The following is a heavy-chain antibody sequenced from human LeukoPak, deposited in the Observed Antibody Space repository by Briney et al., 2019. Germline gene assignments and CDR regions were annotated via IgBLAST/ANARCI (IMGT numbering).Heavy chain of an antibody. J-gene: IGHJ3*02. CDR2: IYYSGST. CDR3: ARDSRGYYYDSSGPDAFDI. D-gene: IGHD3-22*01. Sequence: SETPSLTCTVSGGSISSSSYYWGWIRQPPGKGLEWIGSIYYSGSTYYNPSLKSRVTISVDTSKNQFSLKLSSVTAADTAVYYCARDSRGYYYDSSGPDAFDIWGQGTMVTVSS. CDR1: GGSISSSSYY. V-gene: IGHV4-39*02.